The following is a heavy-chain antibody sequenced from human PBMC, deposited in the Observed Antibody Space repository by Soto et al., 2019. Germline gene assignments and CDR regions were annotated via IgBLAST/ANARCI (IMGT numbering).Heavy chain of an antibody. CDR1: GGSISSYY. J-gene: IGHJ6*02. CDR3: ARDSTMVRSRGMDV. CDR2: IYYSGST. V-gene: IGHV4-59*01. D-gene: IGHD3-10*01. Sequence: PSETLSLTCTVSGGSISSYYWSWIRQPPGKGLEWIGYIYYSGSTNYNPSLKSRVTISVDTSKNQFSLKLSSVTAADTAVYYCARDSTMVRSRGMDVWGQGTTVTVSS.